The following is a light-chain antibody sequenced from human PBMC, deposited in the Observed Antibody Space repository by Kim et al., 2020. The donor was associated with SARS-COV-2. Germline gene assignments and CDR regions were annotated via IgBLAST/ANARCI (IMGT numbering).Light chain of an antibody. CDR1: QSVLGSNGHNY. Sequence: IVMTQSPLSLPVTPGGPASISCRSSQSVLGSNGHNYLDWYIQKPGQSPQLLIAWGSHRASGVPDRFSGSGSATDFTLKISRVEAEDVGVYYCMQDLETPVTFGQGTRLEIK. CDR3: MQDLETPVT. V-gene: IGKV2-28*01. J-gene: IGKJ5*01. CDR2: WGS.